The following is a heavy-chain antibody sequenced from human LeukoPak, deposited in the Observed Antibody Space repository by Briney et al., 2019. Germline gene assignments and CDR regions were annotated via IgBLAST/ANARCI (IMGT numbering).Heavy chain of an antibody. Sequence: SETLSLTCTVSGGSISSGGYYWSWIRQPPGKGLEWIGYIYYSGSTNYNPSLKSRVTISVDTSKNQFSLKLSSVTAADTAVYYCARRRGGWFDPWGQGTLVTVSS. CDR3: ARRRGGWFDP. CDR2: IYYSGST. J-gene: IGHJ5*02. V-gene: IGHV4-61*08. CDR1: GGSISSGGYY.